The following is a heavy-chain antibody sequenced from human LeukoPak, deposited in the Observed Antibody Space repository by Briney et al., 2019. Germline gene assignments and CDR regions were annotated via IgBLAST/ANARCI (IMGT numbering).Heavy chain of an antibody. Sequence: ASVKVSCKAYGYTFTDYYMHWVRQAPGQGLEWMGRINPNSGGTNYAQKFQGRVTMTRDTSISAAYMVLSRLRSDDTAVYYCAREGPIVGATHLVDYWGQGTLVTVSS. CDR3: AREGPIVGATHLVDY. J-gene: IGHJ4*02. CDR1: GYTFTDYY. V-gene: IGHV1-2*06. CDR2: INPNSGGT. D-gene: IGHD1-26*01.